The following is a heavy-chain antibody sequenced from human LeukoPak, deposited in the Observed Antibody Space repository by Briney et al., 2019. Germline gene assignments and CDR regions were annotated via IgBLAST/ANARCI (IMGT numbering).Heavy chain of an antibody. CDR3: VRVSGFCTNGVCPSFDP. Sequence: GGSLRLSCAASGFTFTNYAMNWVRQAPGKGLEWVATVSYDGTDTSYAASVKGRFAIFRDNSKSTLYLQMNSLRTEDTAVYYCVRVSGFCTNGVCPSFDPWGQGPLVTVSS. D-gene: IGHD2-8*01. J-gene: IGHJ5*02. CDR2: VSYDGTDT. CDR1: GFTFTNYA. V-gene: IGHV3-30*09.